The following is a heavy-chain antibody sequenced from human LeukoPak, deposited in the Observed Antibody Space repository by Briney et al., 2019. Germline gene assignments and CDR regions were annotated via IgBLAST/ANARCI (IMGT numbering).Heavy chain of an antibody. Sequence: SETLSLTCTVSGGSISSSSYYWGWIRQPPGKGLEWIGSIYYSGSTYYNPSLKSRVTISVDTSKNQFSLKLSSVTAADTAVYYCARLRGSLPPYFDYWGQGTLVTVSS. D-gene: IGHD3-10*01. CDR1: GGSISSSSYY. CDR3: ARLRGSLPPYFDY. CDR2: IYYSGST. J-gene: IGHJ4*02. V-gene: IGHV4-39*01.